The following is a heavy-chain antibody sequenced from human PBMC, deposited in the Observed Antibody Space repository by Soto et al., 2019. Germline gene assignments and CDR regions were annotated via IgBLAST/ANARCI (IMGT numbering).Heavy chain of an antibody. J-gene: IGHJ4*02. Sequence: QVQLVESGGGVAQAGTSLRLSCAASGFTFISYGMQWVRQAPGKGLEWVAVTWYDGSDRYYADSVRGRFTVSRDNAKHALYLQMNSLRAEDTAVYYRARARGGNYPPGTLWGQGTLVTVSS. CDR2: TWYDGSDR. D-gene: IGHD1-7*01. V-gene: IGHV3-33*01. CDR1: GFTFISYG. CDR3: ARARGGNYPPGTL.